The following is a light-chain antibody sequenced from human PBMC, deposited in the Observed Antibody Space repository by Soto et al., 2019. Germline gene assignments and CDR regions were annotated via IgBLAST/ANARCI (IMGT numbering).Light chain of an antibody. Sequence: DIVLTQSPAYLSLSPGERVTLSCRASQSVTSYLAWYQQKPGQTPRLLIYDAFNRATGIPDRFSGSGSGTDFTLTISSLEPEDSAGYYCQQRSNWPPEFTFCQGTRVEIK. J-gene: IGKJ2*01. CDR3: QQRSNWPPEFT. V-gene: IGKV3-11*01. CDR1: QSVTSY. CDR2: DAF.